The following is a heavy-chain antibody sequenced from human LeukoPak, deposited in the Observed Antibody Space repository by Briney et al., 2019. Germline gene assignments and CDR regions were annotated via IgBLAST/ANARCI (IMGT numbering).Heavy chain of an antibody. D-gene: IGHD3-3*01. J-gene: IGHJ4*02. CDR3: ARRRRFYDFWSGYFGY. Sequence: SETLSLTCAVYGGSFSGYYWSWIRQPPGKGLEWIGEINHSGSTNYNPSLKSRVTISVDTSKNQFSLKLSSVTAADTAVYYCARRRRFYDFWSGYFGYWGQGTLVTVSS. CDR1: GGSFSGYY. CDR2: INHSGST. V-gene: IGHV4-34*01.